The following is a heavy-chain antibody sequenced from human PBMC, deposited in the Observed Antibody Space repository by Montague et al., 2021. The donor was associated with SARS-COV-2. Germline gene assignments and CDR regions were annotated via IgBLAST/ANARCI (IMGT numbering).Heavy chain of an antibody. J-gene: IGHJ4*02. D-gene: IGHD1-14*01. CDR1: GFAFSNYS. Sequence: SLRLSCAPSGFAFSNYSMNWVRQAPGKGLEWVSSISSRGSYIYYADPLKGRFTISRDNAKNSLYLQLNNLRAEDTAVYYCAREGGTPGATLDSWGQGTLVTVSS. CDR3: AREGGTPGATLDS. CDR2: ISSRGSYI. V-gene: IGHV3-21*01.